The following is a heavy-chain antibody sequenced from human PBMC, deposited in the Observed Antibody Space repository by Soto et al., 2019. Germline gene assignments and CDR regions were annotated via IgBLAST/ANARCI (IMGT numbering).Heavy chain of an antibody. CDR1: GGSISSGGYY. J-gene: IGHJ4*02. Sequence: SETLSLTCTVSGGSISSGGYYWSWIRQHPGKGLEWIGYIYYSGITYYNPSLKSRVTISVDTSKNQFSKKQVVLTMTNMDPVDTATYYCAHFPAAGTPVLDYWGQGTLVTVSS. CDR3: TATYYCAHFPAAGTPVLDY. CDR2: IYYSGIT. V-gene: IGHV4-31*03. D-gene: IGHD6-13*01.